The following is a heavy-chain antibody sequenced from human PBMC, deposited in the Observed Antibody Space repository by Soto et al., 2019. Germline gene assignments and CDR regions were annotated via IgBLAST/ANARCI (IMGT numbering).Heavy chain of an antibody. CDR2: ISGSGART. CDR3: AKAMQPAYYFDY. J-gene: IGHJ4*02. Sequence: EVQLLESGGGLIQPEGSLRLSCAASGFTFSSYAMSWVRQAPGKGLEWVSTISGSGARTYYADSVKGRFTISRDNSKKTLYLQMDSLRAEDAAVFYCAKAMQPAYYFDYWGQGTLVTVSS. CDR1: GFTFSSYA. V-gene: IGHV3-23*01. D-gene: IGHD6-13*01.